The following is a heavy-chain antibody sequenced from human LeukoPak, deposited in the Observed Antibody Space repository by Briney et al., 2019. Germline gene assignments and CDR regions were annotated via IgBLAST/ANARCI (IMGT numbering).Heavy chain of an antibody. V-gene: IGHV3-23*01. D-gene: IGHD2-15*01. CDR2: ISSSDDGT. CDR1: GFSLSSYA. CDR3: AKAPVTSCRGAFCYPLDS. Sequence: GGSLRLSCAASGFSLSSYAMSWVRQAPGKGLEWVSAISSSDDGTYHAGSVRGRFAISRDSSKNTLYLQMNNLRTEDAAIYYCAKAPVTSCRGAFCYPLDSWGQGTLVTVSS. J-gene: IGHJ4*02.